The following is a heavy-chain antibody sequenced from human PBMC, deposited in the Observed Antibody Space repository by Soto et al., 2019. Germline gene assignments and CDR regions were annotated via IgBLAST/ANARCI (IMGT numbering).Heavy chain of an antibody. Sequence: GGSQRLSCAASGFTFSSYSMNWVRQAPGKGLEWVSYISSSRTIVHYADSVKGRFTISGDNAKNSLYLQINSLRAEDTAVYFCARGGGGSYYGYGMDVWGQGTTVTVSS. CDR2: ISSSRTIV. D-gene: IGHD1-26*01. V-gene: IGHV3-48*01. CDR1: GFTFSSYS. J-gene: IGHJ6*02. CDR3: ARGGGGSYYGYGMDV.